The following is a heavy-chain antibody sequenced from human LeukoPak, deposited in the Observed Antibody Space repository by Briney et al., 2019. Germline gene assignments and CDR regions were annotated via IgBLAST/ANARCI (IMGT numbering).Heavy chain of an antibody. Sequence: GGSLRLSCAASGFTVSSNYMSWVRQAPGKGLEWVSVIYSGGSTYYADSVKGRFTISRDNSKNTLYLQMNSLRAEDTAVYYCAKGLTVVMVFAHDYWGRGTLVTVSS. CDR1: GFTVSSNY. V-gene: IGHV3-53*01. CDR3: AKGLTVVMVFAHDY. CDR2: IYSGGST. J-gene: IGHJ4*02. D-gene: IGHD2-8*01.